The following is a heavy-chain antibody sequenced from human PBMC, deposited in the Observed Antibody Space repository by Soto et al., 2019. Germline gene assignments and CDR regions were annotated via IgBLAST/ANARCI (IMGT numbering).Heavy chain of an antibody. J-gene: IGHJ4*02. CDR3: ARRGTAMDPFFDY. Sequence: PSETLSLSCIVSGGSISSSSYYWGWIRQPPGKGLEWIGSIYYSGSTYYNPSLKSRVTISVDTSKNQFSLKLSSVTAADTAVYYCARRGTAMDPFFDYWGQGTLVTVSS. CDR1: GGSISSSSYY. CDR2: IYYSGST. D-gene: IGHD5-18*01. V-gene: IGHV4-39*01.